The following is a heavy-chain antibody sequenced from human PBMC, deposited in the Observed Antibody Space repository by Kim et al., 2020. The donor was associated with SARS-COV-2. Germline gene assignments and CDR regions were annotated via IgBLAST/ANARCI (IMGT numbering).Heavy chain of an antibody. D-gene: IGHD3-10*01. Sequence: SETLSLTCIVSGGPISSSHYYWGWIRQPPGKGLEWIGNIYHRGNTFYSPSLRSRITMSVDTSKNQLSLRLSSATAADTAVYYCASENYYGSGSYSPWGQGTLVTVSS. CDR1: GGPISSSHYY. CDR2: IYHRGNT. CDR3: ASENYYGSGSYSP. V-gene: IGHV4-39*01. J-gene: IGHJ5*02.